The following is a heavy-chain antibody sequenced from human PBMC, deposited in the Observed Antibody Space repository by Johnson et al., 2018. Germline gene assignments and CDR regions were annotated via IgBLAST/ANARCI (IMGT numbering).Heavy chain of an antibody. CDR1: GFIFKNYP. V-gene: IGHV3-23*04. CDR2: ISRSGGHT. Sequence: VQLVESGGGLVQPGGSLKLSCIASGFIFKNYPMSWVRQAPGTGLEWVSGISRSGGHTYYADSVKGRFTVYRDKSKSILYVQMNSLRVEDTAVYYCAKDNLPFLPMVTAGYPYHGLDVWGLGTMVTVSS. D-gene: IGHD2-21*02. CDR3: AKDNLPFLPMVTAGYPYHGLDV. J-gene: IGHJ6*02.